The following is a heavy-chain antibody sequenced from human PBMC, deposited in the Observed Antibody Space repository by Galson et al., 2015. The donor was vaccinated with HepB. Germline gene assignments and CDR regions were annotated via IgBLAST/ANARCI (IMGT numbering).Heavy chain of an antibody. CDR1: GDSVSSNSAA. CDR2: TYYRSKWYN. D-gene: IGHD3-22*01. J-gene: IGHJ6*03. CDR3: AREGFTTSNYYYYMDV. V-gene: IGHV6-1*01. Sequence: CAISGDSVSSNSAAWNWIRQSPSRGLEWLGRTYYRSKWYNDYAESVKSRIDINPDTSKNQFSLQLNSVTPEDTAVYYCAREGFTTSNYYYYMDVRGKGTTATVSS.